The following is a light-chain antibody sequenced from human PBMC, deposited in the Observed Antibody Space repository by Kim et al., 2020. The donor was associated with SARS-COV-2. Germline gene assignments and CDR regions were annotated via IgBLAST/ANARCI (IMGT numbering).Light chain of an antibody. V-gene: IGKV3-11*01. CDR3: QQRSNWYT. CDR2: DAS. Sequence: LSVCPGERATLSCRASQSVSSYLAWYQQKPGQAPRLLIYDASNRATGIPARFSGSGSGTDFTLTISSPEPEDFAVYYCQQRSNWYTFGQGTKLEI. CDR1: QSVSSY. J-gene: IGKJ2*01.